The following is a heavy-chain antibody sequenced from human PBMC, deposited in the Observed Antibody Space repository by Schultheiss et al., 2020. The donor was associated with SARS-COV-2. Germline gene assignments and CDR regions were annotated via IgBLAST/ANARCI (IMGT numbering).Heavy chain of an antibody. V-gene: IGHV4-59*01. CDR2: IYYSGST. CDR1: GGSTSSYY. J-gene: IGHJ6*02. Sequence: SQTLSLTCTVSGGSTSSYYWSWIRQPPGKGLEWIGYIYYSGSTNYNPSLKSRVTISVDTSKNQFSLKLSSVTAADTAVYYCARDFRYCSGGSCYYYYYGMDVWGQGTTVTVSS. CDR3: ARDFRYCSGGSCYYYYYGMDV. D-gene: IGHD2-15*01.